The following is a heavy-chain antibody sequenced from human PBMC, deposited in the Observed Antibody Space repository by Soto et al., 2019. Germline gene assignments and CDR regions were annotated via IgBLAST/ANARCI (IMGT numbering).Heavy chain of an antibody. CDR2: IYYSGST. CDR3: ARRDGYNSLFDY. V-gene: IGHV4-39*01. CDR1: GGSISSSSYY. J-gene: IGHJ4*02. Sequence: PSETLSLTCTVSGGSISSSSYYWGWIRQPPGKGLEWIGSIYYSGSTYYNPSLKSRVTISVDTSKNQFSLKLSSVTAADTAVYYCARRDGYNSLFDYWGQGTLVTVSS. D-gene: IGHD5-12*01.